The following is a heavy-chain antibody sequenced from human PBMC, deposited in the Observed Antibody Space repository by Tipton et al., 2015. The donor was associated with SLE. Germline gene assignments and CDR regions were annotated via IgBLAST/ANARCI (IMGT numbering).Heavy chain of an antibody. CDR2: IRYDGSNK. CDR3: AKDLVNFGVVIGPCDY. J-gene: IGHJ4*02. D-gene: IGHD3-3*01. Sequence: SLRLSCAASGFTFSSYGMHWVRQAPGKGLEWVAFIRYDGSNKYYADSVKGRFTISRDNSKNTLYLQMNSLRAEDTAVYYCAKDLVNFGVVIGPCDYWGQGTLVTDST. V-gene: IGHV3-30*02. CDR1: GFTFSSYG.